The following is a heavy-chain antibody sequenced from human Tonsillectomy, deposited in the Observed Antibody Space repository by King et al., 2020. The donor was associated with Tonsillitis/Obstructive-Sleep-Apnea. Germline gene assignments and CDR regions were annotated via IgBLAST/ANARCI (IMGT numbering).Heavy chain of an antibody. CDR3: AREWWFDYYYGMDI. J-gene: IGHJ6*02. D-gene: IGHD2-15*01. Sequence: QLQESGPGLVKPSETLSLTCTVSGDSVSSYYWSWIRPPAGKGLEWNGRNYISGSTNYKPSLKSRVSMSVDTSKNQVSLKLSSVTAADTAVYYCAREWWFDYYYGMDIWGQGATVTVSS. V-gene: IGHV4-4*07. CDR2: NYISGST. CDR1: GDSVSSYY.